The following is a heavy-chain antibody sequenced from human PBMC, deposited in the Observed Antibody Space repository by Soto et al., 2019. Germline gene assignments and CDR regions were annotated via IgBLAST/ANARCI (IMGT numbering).Heavy chain of an antibody. CDR1: GFSLSTSGVG. J-gene: IGHJ4*02. CDR2: IYWDDDK. Sequence: QITLKESGPTLVKPTQTLTLTCTFSGFSLSTSGVGVGWIRQPPGKALEWLALIYWDDDKRYSPSLKSRLTITKDTSKNQVVLTMTNMDPVDTATYYCARTWIHLWSLDYWGQGTLRTVSS. CDR3: ARTWIHLWSLDY. D-gene: IGHD5-18*01. V-gene: IGHV2-5*02.